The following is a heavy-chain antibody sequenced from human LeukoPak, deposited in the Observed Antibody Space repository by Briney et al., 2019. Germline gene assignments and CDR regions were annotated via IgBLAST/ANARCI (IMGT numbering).Heavy chain of an antibody. CDR1: GYTFTSYG. J-gene: IGHJ5*02. V-gene: IGHV1-18*01. Sequence: ASVEVSCKASGYTFTSYGISWVRQAPGQGLEWMGWISAYNGNTNYAQKLQGRVTMTTDTSTSTAYMELRSLRSDDTAVYYCARDLVYDFWSGYTSGNWFDPWGQGTLVTVSS. D-gene: IGHD3-3*01. CDR3: ARDLVYDFWSGYTSGNWFDP. CDR2: ISAYNGNT.